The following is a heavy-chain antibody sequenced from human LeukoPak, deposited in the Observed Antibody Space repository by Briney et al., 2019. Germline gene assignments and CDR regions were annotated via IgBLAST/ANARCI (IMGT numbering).Heavy chain of an antibody. D-gene: IGHD6-13*01. CDR3: ARGLGSSWYQYYFDY. CDR1: GGSISSYY. V-gene: IGHV4-59*01. Sequence: PSETLSLTCTVSGGSISSYYWSWIRQPPGKGLEWIGYIYYSGSTNYNPSLKSRVTISVDTSKNQFSLKLSSVTAADTAVYYCARGLGSSWYQYYFDYWGQGTLVTVSS. J-gene: IGHJ4*02. CDR2: IYYSGST.